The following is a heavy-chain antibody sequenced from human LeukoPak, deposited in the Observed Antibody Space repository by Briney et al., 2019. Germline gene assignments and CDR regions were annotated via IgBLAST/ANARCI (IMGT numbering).Heavy chain of an antibody. V-gene: IGHV3-30*02. D-gene: IGHD2-2*01. CDR1: GFTFSSYG. CDR2: IRYDGSNK. CDR3: AKAHTIVVVPAVLSQSQVDYFDY. J-gene: IGHJ4*02. Sequence: GRSLRLSCAASGFTFSSYGMHWVRQAPGKGLEWVAFIRYDGSNKYYADSVKGRFTISRDNSRNTLYLQMNSLRAEDTAVYYCAKAHTIVVVPAVLSQSQVDYFDYWGQGTLVTVSS.